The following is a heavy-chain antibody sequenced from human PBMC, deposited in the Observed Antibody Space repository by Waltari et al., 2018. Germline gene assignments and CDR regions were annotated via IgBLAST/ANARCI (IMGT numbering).Heavy chain of an antibody. D-gene: IGHD2-15*01. Sequence: QVQLVESGGGVVQPGRSLRLSCAASRFGFSTYGMHWVRQAPGKGLEWVALISYDGSKKYYADSVKGRFTISRDNSKNTLYLQMNSLRAEDTAVYYCAKVGEGWPPQENYFFDYWGQGTLVTVSS. J-gene: IGHJ4*02. CDR1: RFGFSTYG. V-gene: IGHV3-30*18. CDR2: ISYDGSKK. CDR3: AKVGEGWPPQENYFFDY.